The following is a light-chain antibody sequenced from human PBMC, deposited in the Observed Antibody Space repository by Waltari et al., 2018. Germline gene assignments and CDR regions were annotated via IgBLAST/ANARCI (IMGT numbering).Light chain of an antibody. CDR1: NNDIGGYDF. CDR2: EFS. Sequence: QSALTQPASVSGSPGQSITFSCTGTNNDIGGYDFVSWYQHPPGKAPKLVIFEFSNRPSGVSSRFSGSTSGSTASLTISGLQAEDEADYHCSSSTTNFTPVFGGGTTLSVL. V-gene: IGLV2-14*01. CDR3: SSSTTNFTPV. J-gene: IGLJ3*02.